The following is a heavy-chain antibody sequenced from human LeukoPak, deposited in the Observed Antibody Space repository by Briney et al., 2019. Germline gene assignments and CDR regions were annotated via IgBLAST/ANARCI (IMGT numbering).Heavy chain of an antibody. CDR2: ISGDAADI. D-gene: IGHD1-26*01. J-gene: IGHJ6*03. V-gene: IGHV3-23*01. CDR1: RFTFNLYD. CDR3: ARDPYSGTYGDTYYYYMDV. Sequence: GGSLRLSCAASRFTFNLYDMHWVRQAPGKGLEWVSAISGDAADIFYADSAKGRFTISRDNSKNTLYLQLNSLRAEDTAVYYCARDPYSGTYGDTYYYYMDVWGKGTTVTISS.